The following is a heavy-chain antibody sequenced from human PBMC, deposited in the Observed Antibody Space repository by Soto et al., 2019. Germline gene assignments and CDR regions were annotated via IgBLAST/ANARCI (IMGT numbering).Heavy chain of an antibody. CDR1: GFAFSSYG. D-gene: IGHD2-15*01. CDR3: AKGLEVGVPYYGMNV. V-gene: IGHV3-30*18. Sequence: GGSLRLSCAASGFAFSSYGMHWVRQAPGKGLEWVAVISHDGNNKYYADSVKGRFTISRDNSKNTLFLQMSSLGVEDTAVFYCAKGLEVGVPYYGMNVWGQGTTVTSP. J-gene: IGHJ6*02. CDR2: ISHDGNNK.